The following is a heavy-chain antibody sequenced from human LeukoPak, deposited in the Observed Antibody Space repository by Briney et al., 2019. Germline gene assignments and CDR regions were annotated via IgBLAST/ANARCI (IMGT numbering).Heavy chain of an antibody. Sequence: GGSLRLSCAASGFTVSNNYMSWVRQAPGKGLEWVSVIYGSGTTYDADSVRGRFTISRDNSKNTLYLQMNSLRAEDTAVYYCARGSRDYVYGMDVWGQGTTVAVSS. J-gene: IGHJ6*02. V-gene: IGHV3-66*01. CDR1: GFTVSNNY. CDR2: IYGSGTT. CDR3: ARGSRDYVYGMDV. D-gene: IGHD4-17*01.